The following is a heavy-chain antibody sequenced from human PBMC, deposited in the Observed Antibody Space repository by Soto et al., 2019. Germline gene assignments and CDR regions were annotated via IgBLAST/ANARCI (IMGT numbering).Heavy chain of an antibody. CDR1: GFTFSSYS. CDR2: ISSSSSYI. D-gene: IGHD6-6*01. Sequence: GGSLRLSCAASGFTFSSYSMNWVRQAPGKGLEWVSSISSSSSYIYYADSVKGRFTISRDNAENSLYLQMNSLRAEDTAVYYCARDRYRGPYSSSTLHYDMDVWGQGTTVTVS. V-gene: IGHV3-21*01. CDR3: ARDRYRGPYSSSTLHYDMDV. J-gene: IGHJ6*02.